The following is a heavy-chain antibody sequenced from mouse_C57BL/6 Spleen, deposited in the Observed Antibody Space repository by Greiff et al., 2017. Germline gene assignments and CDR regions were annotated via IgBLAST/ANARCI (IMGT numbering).Heavy chain of an antibody. CDR2: ISSVSSTI. V-gene: IGHV5-17*01. CDR1: GFTFSDYG. CDR3: ARGFYGSSYGFAY. J-gene: IGHJ3*01. D-gene: IGHD1-1*01. Sequence: EVHLVESGGGLVKPGGSLKLSCAASGFTFSDYGMHWVRQAPEKGLEWVAYISSVSSTIYYADTVKGRFTISRDNAKNTLFLQMTSLRSEDTAMYYCARGFYGSSYGFAYWGQGTLVTVSA.